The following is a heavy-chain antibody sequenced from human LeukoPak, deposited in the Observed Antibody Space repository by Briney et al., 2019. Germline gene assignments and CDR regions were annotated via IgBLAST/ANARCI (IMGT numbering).Heavy chain of an antibody. CDR2: IIPIFGTA. V-gene: IGHV1-69*06. CDR1: GGTFSSYA. D-gene: IGHD6-13*01. CDR3: ASGYSSSFQIDY. Sequence: SVKASCKASGGTFSSYAISWVRQAPGQGLEWMGGIIPIFGTANYAQKFQGRVTITADKSTSTAYMELSSLRSEDTAVYYCASGYSSSFQIDYWGQGTLVTVSS. J-gene: IGHJ4*02.